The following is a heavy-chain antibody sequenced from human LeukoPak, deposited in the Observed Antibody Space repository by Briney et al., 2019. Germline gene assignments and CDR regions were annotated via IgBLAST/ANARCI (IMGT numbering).Heavy chain of an antibody. Sequence: PSETLSLTCTVSGGSISSYYWSWIRQPPGKGLEWIGYIYYSGSTNYNPSLKSRVTISVDTSKNQFSLKLSSVTAADTAVYYCARTNSRAYYYGMDVWGQGTTVTVSS. D-gene: IGHD4-23*01. CDR1: GGSISSYY. J-gene: IGHJ6*02. CDR2: IYYSGST. V-gene: IGHV4-59*08. CDR3: ARTNSRAYYYGMDV.